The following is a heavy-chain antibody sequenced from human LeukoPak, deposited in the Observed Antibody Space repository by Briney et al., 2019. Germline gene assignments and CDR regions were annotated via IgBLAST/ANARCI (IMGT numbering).Heavy chain of an antibody. CDR3: ARGADTHFDY. V-gene: IGHV3-13*04. J-gene: IGHJ4*02. Sequence: GGSLRLSCAASGFTFSNYDMHWVRQATGKGLEWVSAIGTASDTYYQGSVRGRFTMSRENAKNSLYLQMNSLTAGDTAVYYCARGADTHFDYWGPGILVTVSS. D-gene: IGHD2-15*01. CDR2: IGTASDT. CDR1: GFTFSNYD.